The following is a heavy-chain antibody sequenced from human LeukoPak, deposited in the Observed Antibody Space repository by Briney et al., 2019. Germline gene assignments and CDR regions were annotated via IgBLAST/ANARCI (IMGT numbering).Heavy chain of an antibody. CDR1: GGSISSSY. Sequence: SETLSLTCTVSGGSISSSYWSWIRQPAGKGLEWIGRIYTSGSTNYNPSLKSRVTMSVDTSKNQFSLKLSSVTAADTAVYYCARGADSSGLFDYWGQGTLVTVSS. CDR2: IYTSGST. V-gene: IGHV4-4*07. CDR3: ARGADSSGLFDY. J-gene: IGHJ4*02. D-gene: IGHD3-22*01.